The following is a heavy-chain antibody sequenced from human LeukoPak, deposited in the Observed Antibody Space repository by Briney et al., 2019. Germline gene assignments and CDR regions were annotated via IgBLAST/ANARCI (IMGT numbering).Heavy chain of an antibody. CDR1: GVSISSYY. V-gene: IGHV4-59*01. CDR3: ARTWYFDL. Sequence: PPETLSLTCTVSGVSISSYYWSWIRQPPGKGLEWMGYIYYSGSTNYNPSLKRRVTISVDPSKHQFSLKLSSVIAADTAVYYCARTWYFDLWGRGTLVTVSS. J-gene: IGHJ2*01. CDR2: IYYSGST.